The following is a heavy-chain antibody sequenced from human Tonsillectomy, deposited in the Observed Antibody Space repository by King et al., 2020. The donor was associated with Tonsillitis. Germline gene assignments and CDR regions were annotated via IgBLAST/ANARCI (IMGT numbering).Heavy chain of an antibody. J-gene: IGHJ6*01. V-gene: IGHV4-4*07. D-gene: IGHD6-13*01. CDR3: ARDMSSGTWYGGYHYYGMDV. Sequence: VQLQESGPGLVKPSETLSLTCSVAGGSISSYYWSWIRQPAGKGLEWIGRVYASGGTNYNPSLKSRVTISVDTSKSQFSLQLNSVTAADPAVYYCARDMSSGTWYGGYHYYGMDVWGQGTTVTVSS. CDR2: VYASGGT. CDR1: GGSISSYY.